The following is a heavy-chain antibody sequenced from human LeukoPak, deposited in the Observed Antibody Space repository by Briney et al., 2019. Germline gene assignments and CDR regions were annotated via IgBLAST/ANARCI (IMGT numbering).Heavy chain of an antibody. J-gene: IGHJ6*02. Sequence: GGSLRLSCVASGFTFSDYYMTWIRQAPGRGLEWVSYMSSSGSGIYYTESVKGRFTISRDNTNNSLFLQMNSLRAEDTAVYYCARGKRTMDVWSQGTTVIVS. CDR2: MSSSGSGI. CDR1: GFTFSDYY. V-gene: IGHV3-11*01. CDR3: ARGKRTMDV.